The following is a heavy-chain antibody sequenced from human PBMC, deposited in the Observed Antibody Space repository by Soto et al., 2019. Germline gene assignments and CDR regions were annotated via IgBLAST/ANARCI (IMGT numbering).Heavy chain of an antibody. CDR1: GFTFSSYA. Sequence: GGSLRLSCAASGFTFSSYAMSWVRQAPGKGLEWVSAISGSGGSPYYADSVKGRFTISRDNSKNTLYLQMNSLRAEDTAVYYCAKAGYSSSWSYFDYWGQGTLVTVSS. CDR2: ISGSGGSP. D-gene: IGHD6-13*01. V-gene: IGHV3-23*01. CDR3: AKAGYSSSWSYFDY. J-gene: IGHJ4*02.